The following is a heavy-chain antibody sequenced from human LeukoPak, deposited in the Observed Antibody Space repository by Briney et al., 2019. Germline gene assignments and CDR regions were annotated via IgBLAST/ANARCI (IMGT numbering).Heavy chain of an antibody. CDR1: GGSISSYY. CDR3: ARHYLYGDPPAFDF. V-gene: IGHV4-59*08. CDR2: IYFSGRT. Sequence: SETLSLTCSVSGGSISSYYWSWIRQPPGKGLEWIGYIYFSGRTNYSPSLQSRVTISVDTSKNQFSLRLNSMTTADTAVYFCARHYLYGDPPAFDFWGQGTMVTVSS. D-gene: IGHD4-17*01. J-gene: IGHJ3*01.